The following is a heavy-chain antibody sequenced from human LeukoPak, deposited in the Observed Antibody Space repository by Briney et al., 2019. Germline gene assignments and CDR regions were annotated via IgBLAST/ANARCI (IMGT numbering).Heavy chain of an antibody. CDR2: FDPEDGET. CDR3: ARFLPQKWELPGNWFDP. D-gene: IGHD1-26*01. Sequence: GASVKVSCKVSGYTLTELSMHWVRQAPGKGLEWMGGFDPEDGETIYAQKFQGRVTMTTDTSTSTAYMDLRSLRSDDTAVYYCARFLPQKWELPGNWFDPWGQGTLVTVSS. J-gene: IGHJ5*02. V-gene: IGHV1-24*01. CDR1: GYTLTELS.